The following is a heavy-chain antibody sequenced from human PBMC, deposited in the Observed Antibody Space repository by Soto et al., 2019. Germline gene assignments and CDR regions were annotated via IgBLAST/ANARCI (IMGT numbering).Heavy chain of an antibody. CDR1: GGSISSSNW. CDR3: ARVDILTGYSAVYYYYGMDV. CDR2: IYHSGST. J-gene: IGHJ6*02. Sequence: SETLSLTCAVSGGSISSSNWWSWVRQPPGKGLEWIGEIYHSGSTNYNPSLKSRVTISVDKSKNQFSLKLSSVTAADTAVYYCARVDILTGYSAVYYYYGMDVWGQGTTVTVSS. D-gene: IGHD3-9*01. V-gene: IGHV4-4*02.